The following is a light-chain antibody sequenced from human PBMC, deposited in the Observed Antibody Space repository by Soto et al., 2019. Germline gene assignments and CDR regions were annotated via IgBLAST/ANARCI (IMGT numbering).Light chain of an antibody. CDR1: QSVSSY. V-gene: IGKV3-11*01. CDR2: DAS. Sequence: EIVLTQSPATLSLSPAERATLSCRASQSVSSYLAWYQQKPGQAPRLLIYDASNRATGITARFSGSGSGTDFTLTISSLEPEDFAVYYCQQRSNWPPKLTFGGGTKVEIK. CDR3: QQRSNWPPKLT. J-gene: IGKJ4*01.